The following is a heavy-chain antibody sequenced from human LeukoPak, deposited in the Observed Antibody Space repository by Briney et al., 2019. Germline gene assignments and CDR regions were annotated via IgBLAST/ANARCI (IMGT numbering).Heavy chain of an antibody. D-gene: IGHD5-18*01. CDR1: GFNFSSYW. J-gene: IGHJ4*02. CDR3: ATAIQLWGYFDY. Sequence: GGSLRLSCAASGFNFSSYWMSWVRQAPGKGLEWVANIKQDGSEKYYVDSVKGRFTISRDNAKNSLYLQMNSLRAEDTAVYYCATAIQLWGYFDYWGQGTLVTVSS. V-gene: IGHV3-7*01. CDR2: IKQDGSEK.